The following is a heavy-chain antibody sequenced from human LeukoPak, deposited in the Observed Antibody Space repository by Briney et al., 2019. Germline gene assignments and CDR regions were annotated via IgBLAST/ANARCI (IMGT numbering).Heavy chain of an antibody. CDR3: ARDLTLRSGSGTYYYGMDV. Sequence: GRSLRLSCAASGFTFSSYGMHWVRQAPGKGLEWVAVIWYDGSNKYYADSVKGRFTISRDNSKNTLYLQMNSLRAEDTAVYYCARDLTLRSGSGTYYYGMDVWGQGTTVTVSS. D-gene: IGHD3-3*01. CDR1: GFTFSSYG. V-gene: IGHV3-33*01. J-gene: IGHJ6*02. CDR2: IWYDGSNK.